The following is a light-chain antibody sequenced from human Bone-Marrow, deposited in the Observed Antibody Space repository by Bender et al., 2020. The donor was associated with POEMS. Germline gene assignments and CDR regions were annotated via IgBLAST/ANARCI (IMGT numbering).Light chain of an antibody. J-gene: IGLJ3*02. Sequence: QSVLTQPPSASGTPGQRVTISCSGSSSNIGTNPVNWYQQLPGTAPKPLIYINNQRPAGVPDRFSGSKSGTSASLAISGLPSEDEADYYCAAWEDSLNGWVFGGGTKLTVL. CDR1: SSNIGTNP. CDR3: AAWEDSLNGWV. CDR2: INN. V-gene: IGLV1-44*01.